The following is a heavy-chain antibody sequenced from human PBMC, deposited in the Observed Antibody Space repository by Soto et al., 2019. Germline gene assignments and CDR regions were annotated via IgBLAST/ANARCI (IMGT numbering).Heavy chain of an antibody. D-gene: IGHD1-26*01. CDR3: ARATVKQGATLFDF. V-gene: IGHV4-34*01. J-gene: IGHJ4*02. CDR1: GGYCRGHY. CDR2: INHSGFT. Sequence: SAPLSLTCAVSGGYCRGHYGSLIRQTQGKGLEWIAEINHSGFTNYNPSFKSRVTISRDTSTNQISLKLTSVTAADSAVYYCARATVKQGATLFDFCGQGTLVTVSS.